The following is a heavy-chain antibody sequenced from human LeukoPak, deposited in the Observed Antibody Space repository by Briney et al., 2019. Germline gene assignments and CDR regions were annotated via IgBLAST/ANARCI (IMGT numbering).Heavy chain of an antibody. Sequence: HPGGSLRLSCAASGFTFSSYWMHWVRQAPGKGLVWVARINGAGSDTTYADSVKGRFTISRDNAKNTLYLQMNSLRAEDTAVYYCVRDLESHYRGNFFDYWGQGTLVTVSS. CDR3: VRDLESHYRGNFFDY. CDR2: INGAGSDT. V-gene: IGHV3-74*01. D-gene: IGHD2-21*01. J-gene: IGHJ4*02. CDR1: GFTFSSYW.